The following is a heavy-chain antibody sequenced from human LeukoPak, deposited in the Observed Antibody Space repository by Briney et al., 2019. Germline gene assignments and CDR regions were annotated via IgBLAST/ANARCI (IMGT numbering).Heavy chain of an antibody. CDR1: GLTFDDFT. Sequence: PGGSLRLSCAASGLTFDDFTMHWVRQPPGKGLEWVSFISRDGGNTYYADSVKGRFTISRDNSKNSLSLQMNSLTIDDTALYYCAKGDGYNGCFDSWGQRTLVTVSS. CDR2: ISRDGGNT. CDR3: AKGDGYNGCFDS. J-gene: IGHJ4*02. V-gene: IGHV3-43*01. D-gene: IGHD5-24*01.